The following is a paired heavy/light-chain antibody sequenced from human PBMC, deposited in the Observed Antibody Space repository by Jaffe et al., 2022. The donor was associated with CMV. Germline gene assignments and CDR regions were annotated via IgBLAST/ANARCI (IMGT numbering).Light chain of an antibody. V-gene: IGLV7-46*01. CDR3: LLTYTGAWV. CDR2: DTS. CDR1: TGPVTSGHF. J-gene: IGLJ3*02. Sequence: QAVVTQEPSLTVSPGGTVTLTCGSYTGPVTSGHFSYWFQQKPGQAPKTLIYDTSKKLSWTPARFSGSLLGGKAALTLSGARPEDEAEYYCLLTYTGAWVFGGGTKLTVL.
Heavy chain of an antibody. CDR1: GFTFSGSA. D-gene: IGHD3-10*01. Sequence: EVQLLESGGGLVRPGGSLRLSCAASGFTFSGSAMTWVRQAPGKGLEWVSSISGSGVTKHYAGSVRGRVTISRDNSNNTVFLQMNTLRAEDTAIYYCAKDIWHLGAGDYWGQGTVVTVSS. CDR2: ISGSGVTK. CDR3: AKDIWHLGAGDY. V-gene: IGHV3-23*01. J-gene: IGHJ4*02.